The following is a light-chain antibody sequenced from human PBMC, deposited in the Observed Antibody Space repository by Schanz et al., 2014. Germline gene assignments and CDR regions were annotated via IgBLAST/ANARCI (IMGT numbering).Light chain of an antibody. CDR3: HQYINSPFT. CDR2: GAS. J-gene: IGKJ3*01. V-gene: IGKV3-20*01. CDR1: RSISGSY. Sequence: EIVLTQSPGTLSLSVGQRATLGCRASRSISGSYLAWYQQTPGQPPRLIVYGASKRATGIPDRFRGDGSGTDFTLTISRLEPEDFAVYYCHQYINSPFTFGPGTKLDLK.